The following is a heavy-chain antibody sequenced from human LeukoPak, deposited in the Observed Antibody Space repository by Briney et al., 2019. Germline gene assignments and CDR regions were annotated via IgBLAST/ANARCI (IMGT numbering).Heavy chain of an antibody. J-gene: IGHJ1*01. CDR3: ARDGGDYYDSSGYPFHH. Sequence: GGSLRLSCAASGFTFGSYNMNWVRQAPGKGLEWVSSISTSSSYIYYADSVKGRFTISRDNAKKSLYLQTNSLRAGDTAVYYCARDGGDYYDSSGYPFHHWGQGTLVTVSS. V-gene: IGHV3-21*01. D-gene: IGHD3-22*01. CDR2: ISTSSSYI. CDR1: GFTFGSYN.